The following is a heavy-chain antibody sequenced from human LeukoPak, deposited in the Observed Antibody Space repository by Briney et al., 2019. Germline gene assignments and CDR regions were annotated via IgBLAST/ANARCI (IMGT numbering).Heavy chain of an antibody. CDR1: GFTFDDYG. V-gene: IGHV3-20*04. CDR3: ARVQYYYDSSGYLVDY. D-gene: IGHD3-22*01. CDR2: INWNGGST. J-gene: IGHJ4*02. Sequence: PGGSLRLSCAASGFTFDDYGMSWVRQAPGKGLEWVSGINWNGGSTGDAGSVKGRFTISRDNATNSLYLQMNSLRVEDTAVYYCARVQYYYDSSGYLVDYWGQGTLVTVSS.